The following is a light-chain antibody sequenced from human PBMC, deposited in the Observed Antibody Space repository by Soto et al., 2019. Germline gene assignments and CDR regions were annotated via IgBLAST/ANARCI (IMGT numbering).Light chain of an antibody. Sequence: QSALTQPPSASGSPGQSVTIACTGTSSDVGGYNYVSWYQQHPGKAPKLMIYEVSKWPSGVPDRFFGSKSGNTASLTVSGLQAEDDADYYCSSYAGNYNLLFGEGTKLTVL. CDR1: SSDVGGYNY. CDR3: SSYAGNYNLL. J-gene: IGLJ2*01. CDR2: EVS. V-gene: IGLV2-8*01.